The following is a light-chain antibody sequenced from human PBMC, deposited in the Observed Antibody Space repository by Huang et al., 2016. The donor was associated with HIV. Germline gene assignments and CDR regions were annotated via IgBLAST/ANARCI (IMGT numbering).Light chain of an antibody. Sequence: EIVMTQSPATLSVSPGERATLSCRASQSVSGNLAGYQQKAGQPPRLLIYDASSRATGIPASFSGTGSGTEFTLTISSLQSEDFAVYYCQQYNDWPPQYTFGQGTKLEIK. CDR1: QSVSGN. CDR2: DAS. CDR3: QQYNDWPPQYT. J-gene: IGKJ2*01. V-gene: IGKV3-15*01.